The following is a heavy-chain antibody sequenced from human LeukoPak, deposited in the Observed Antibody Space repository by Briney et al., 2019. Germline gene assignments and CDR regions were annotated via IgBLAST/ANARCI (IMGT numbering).Heavy chain of an antibody. D-gene: IGHD3-22*01. CDR3: ARAPLGYYYDTSGYKY. V-gene: IGHV4-59*08. CDR1: GGSISSYY. Sequence: SETLSLTCTVSGGSISSYYWIWIRQPPGKGLEWIGYIYYSGSTNYNPSLKSRVTISVDTSKNQFSLKLSSVTAADTDVYYCARAPLGYYYDTSGYKYWGQGTLVTVSS. CDR2: IYYSGST. J-gene: IGHJ4*02.